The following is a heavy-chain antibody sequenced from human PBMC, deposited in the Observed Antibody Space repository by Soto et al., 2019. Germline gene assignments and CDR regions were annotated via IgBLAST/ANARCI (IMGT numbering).Heavy chain of an antibody. CDR1: GFTFSSYG. CDR2: IWYDGSNK. V-gene: IGHV3-33*01. J-gene: IGHJ5*02. CDR3: ARDRSSSWYPPDWFDP. D-gene: IGHD6-13*01. Sequence: GGSLRLSCAASGFTFSSYGMHWVRQAPGKGLEWVAVIWYDGSNKYYADSVKGRFTISRDNSKNTLYLQMNSLRAEDTAVYYCARDRSSSWYPPDWFDPWGQGTLVTVSS.